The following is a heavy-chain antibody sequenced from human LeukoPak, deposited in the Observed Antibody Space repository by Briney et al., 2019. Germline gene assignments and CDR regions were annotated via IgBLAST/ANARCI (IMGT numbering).Heavy chain of an antibody. CDR2: IDYSGST. CDR3: ARPIRSGWRYPFDY. Sequence: SETLSLTCTVSGGSISSSSYYWGWIRQPPGKGLEWIGNIDYSGSTYYNPSLKSRVTMSVDTSKNQFSLKLSSVTAADTAVYYCARPIRSGWRYPFDYWGQGTLVTVSS. V-gene: IGHV4-39*01. CDR1: GGSISSSSYY. J-gene: IGHJ4*02. D-gene: IGHD6-19*01.